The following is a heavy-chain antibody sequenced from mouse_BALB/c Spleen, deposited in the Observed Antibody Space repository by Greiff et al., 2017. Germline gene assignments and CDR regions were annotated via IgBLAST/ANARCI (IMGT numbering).Heavy chain of an antibody. CDR1: GFTFSSYA. J-gene: IGHJ4*01. CDR2: ISSGGSYT. D-gene: IGHD1-1*01. CDR3: ARASDYGSSYAMDY. V-gene: IGHV5-9-4*01. Sequence: EVMLVESGGGLVKPGGSLKLSCAASGFTFSSYAMSWVRQSPEKRLEWVAEISSGGSYTYYPDTVTGRFTISRDNAKNTLYLDMSSLRSEDTAMYSCARASDYGSSYAMDYWGQGTSVTVSA.